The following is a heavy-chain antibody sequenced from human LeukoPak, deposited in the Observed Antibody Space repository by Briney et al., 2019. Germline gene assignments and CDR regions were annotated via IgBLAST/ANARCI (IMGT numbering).Heavy chain of an antibody. CDR2: ISGSGGST. J-gene: IGHJ4*02. V-gene: IGHV3-23*01. CDR3: AKSRSSGSSSSNY. Sequence: GGSLRLSCAASGFTFNYYAMSWVRQAPGKGLEWVSAISGSGGSTYYADSVKGRFTISRDNSNNTLFLQMNSLRAEDTALYYCAKSRSSGSSSSNYWGQGTLVTVSS. D-gene: IGHD6-13*01. CDR1: GFTFNYYA.